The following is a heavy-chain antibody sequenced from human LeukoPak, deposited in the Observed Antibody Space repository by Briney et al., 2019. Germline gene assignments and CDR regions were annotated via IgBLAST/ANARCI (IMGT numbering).Heavy chain of an antibody. V-gene: IGHV3-66*01. D-gene: IGHD5-18*01. J-gene: IGHJ4*02. CDR1: GFTVSSNY. Sequence: GGSLRLSCAASGFTVSSNYISWVRQAPGKGLEWVSVIYSGGSTYYADSVKGRFTISRDNSKNTLYLQMNSLRAEDTAVYYCARAGGSGIAMVTSTPFDYWGQGTLVTVSS. CDR3: ARAGGSGIAMVTSTPFDY. CDR2: IYSGGST.